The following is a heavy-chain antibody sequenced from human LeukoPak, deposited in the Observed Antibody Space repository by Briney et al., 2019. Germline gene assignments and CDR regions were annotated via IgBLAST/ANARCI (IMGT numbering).Heavy chain of an antibody. J-gene: IGHJ4*02. CDR2: IKTKTDGGTT. CDR3: TTLFNDWPNTAAFDY. V-gene: IGHV3-15*01. Sequence: TGGSLRLSCAASGFSLSDAWMSWVRQAPGKGLEWVGRIKTKTDGGTTDYAAPVKGRFTISRDDSKNTLYLQMNSLKTEDTAVYYCTTLFNDWPNTAAFDYWGQGTLVTVSS. D-gene: IGHD3-9*01. CDR1: GFSLSDAW.